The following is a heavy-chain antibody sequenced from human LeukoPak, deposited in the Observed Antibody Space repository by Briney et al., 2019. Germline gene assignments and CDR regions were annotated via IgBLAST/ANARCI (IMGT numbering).Heavy chain of an antibody. CDR3: ARDYENYYDTYYYYGMDV. Sequence: HPGGSLRLSCAASGFTFSSYAMSWVRQAPGKGLEWVSAISGSGGSTYYADSVKGRFTISRDNSKNTLYLQMNSLRAEDTAVYYCARDYENYYDTYYYYGMDVWGQGTTVTVSS. D-gene: IGHD3-22*01. CDR1: GFTFSSYA. CDR2: ISGSGGST. J-gene: IGHJ6*02. V-gene: IGHV3-23*01.